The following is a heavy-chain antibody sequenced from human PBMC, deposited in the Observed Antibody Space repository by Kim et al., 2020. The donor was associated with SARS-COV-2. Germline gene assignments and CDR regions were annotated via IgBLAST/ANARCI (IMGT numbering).Heavy chain of an antibody. Sequence: GGSLRLSCAASGFTFSSYGMHWVRQAPGKGLEWVAVISYNGSNKYYADSVKGRFTISRDNSKNTLYLQMNSLRAEDTAVYYCAKSSPLGAVAALFPVFGLDPWGQGTLVTVSS. J-gene: IGHJ5*02. V-gene: IGHV3-30*18. D-gene: IGHD6-19*01. CDR1: GFTFSSYG. CDR3: AKSSPLGAVAALFPVFGLDP. CDR2: ISYNGSNK.